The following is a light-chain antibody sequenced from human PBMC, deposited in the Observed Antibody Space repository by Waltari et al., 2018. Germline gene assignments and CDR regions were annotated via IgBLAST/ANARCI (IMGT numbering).Light chain of an antibody. CDR2: GAS. V-gene: IGKV3D-15*01. J-gene: IGKJ3*01. CDR1: QSVSSN. CDR3: QQYNNWPPLFT. Sequence: EIVMTQSPATLSVSPGDRATLSCRASQSVSSNLAWYQQKPGQAPRLLSYGASTRATGIPARFSGTGSGTEFTLTISSLQSEEFAVYYCQQYNNWPPLFTFGPGTKVDMK.